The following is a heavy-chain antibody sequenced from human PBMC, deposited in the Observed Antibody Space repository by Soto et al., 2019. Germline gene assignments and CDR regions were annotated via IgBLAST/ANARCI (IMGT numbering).Heavy chain of an antibody. CDR1: GFSLSTSGVG. CDR2: IYWDDDK. J-gene: IGHJ6*02. Sequence: SGPTLVNPTQTLTLTCTFSGFSLSTSGVGVGWIRQPPGKALEWLALIYWDDDKRHSPSLKSRLTITKDTSKNQVVLTMTNMDPVDTATYYCAHSGSSGWYGALWYYYYGMDVWGQGTTVTVSS. CDR3: AHSGSSGWYGALWYYYYGMDV. V-gene: IGHV2-5*02. D-gene: IGHD6-19*01.